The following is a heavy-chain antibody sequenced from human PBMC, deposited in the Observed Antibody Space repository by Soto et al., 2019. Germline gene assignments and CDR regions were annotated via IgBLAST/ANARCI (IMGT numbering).Heavy chain of an antibody. J-gene: IGHJ4*02. CDR3: ARAPTVTTNFDS. V-gene: IGHV3-30*03. D-gene: IGHD4-17*01. CDR1: GFTFSSYG. CDR2: ISYDGSNK. Sequence: GGSLILSCAASGFTFSSYGMHWVRQAPGKGLEWVAVISYDGSNKYYADSVKGRFTISRDNSKNTLYLQMNSLRVEDTAMYYCARAPTVTTNFDSWGQGTLVTVSS.